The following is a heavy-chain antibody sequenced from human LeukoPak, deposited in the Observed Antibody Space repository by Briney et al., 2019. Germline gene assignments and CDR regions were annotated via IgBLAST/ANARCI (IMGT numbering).Heavy chain of an antibody. V-gene: IGHV3-30-3*01. CDR1: GFTFSSFA. J-gene: IGHJ4*01. Sequence: GGSLRLSCAASGFTFSSFAMHWVRQAPGKGLEWVAFISYDGNNKYYADSVKGRFTISRDNSKNTLYLQMNSLRADDTALYHCARDSGSYLQPTDFWGHGTLVTVSS. D-gene: IGHD1-26*01. CDR3: ARDSGSYLQPTDF. CDR2: ISYDGNNK.